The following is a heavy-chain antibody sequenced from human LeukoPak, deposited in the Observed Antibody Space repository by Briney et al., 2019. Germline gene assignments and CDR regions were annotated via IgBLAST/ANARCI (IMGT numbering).Heavy chain of an antibody. Sequence: SETLSLTCTVSGGSISSYYMSWIRQPAGKGLEWIWRIYTSGSTSYNPSLKSRVTMSVDTSKNQFSLKLSSVTAADTAVYYCARETGALLWFGEYDAFDIWGQGTMVTVSS. J-gene: IGHJ3*02. CDR1: GGSISSYY. CDR3: ARETGALLWFGEYDAFDI. CDR2: IYTSGST. D-gene: IGHD3-10*01. V-gene: IGHV4-4*07.